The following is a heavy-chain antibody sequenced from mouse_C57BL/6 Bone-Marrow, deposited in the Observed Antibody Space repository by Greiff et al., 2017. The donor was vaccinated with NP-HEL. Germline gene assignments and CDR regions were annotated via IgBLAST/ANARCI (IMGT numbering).Heavy chain of an antibody. Sequence: QVQLQQSGAELVRPGTSVKVSCKASGYAFTNYLIEWVKQRPGQGLEWIGVINPGSGGTTYNEKFKGKATLTADKSSSTAYMQLSSLTSEDAAVYFCARRGNYSNYGYFDVWGTGTTVTVSS. CDR1: GYAFTNYL. J-gene: IGHJ1*03. CDR3: ARRGNYSNYGYFDV. CDR2: INPGSGGT. V-gene: IGHV1-54*01. D-gene: IGHD2-5*01.